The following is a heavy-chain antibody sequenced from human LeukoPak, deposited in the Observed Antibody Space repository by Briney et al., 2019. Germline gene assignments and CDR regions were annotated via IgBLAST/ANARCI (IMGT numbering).Heavy chain of an antibody. Sequence: VGSLRLSCAASGFTFSSYAMHWVRQAPGKGLEWVAVISYDGSNKYYADSVKGRFTISRDNSKNTLYLQMNSLRAEDTAVYYCARDPYGGGATLPTYWGQGTLVTVSS. V-gene: IGHV3-30-3*01. J-gene: IGHJ4*02. CDR2: ISYDGSNK. CDR1: GFTFSSYA. D-gene: IGHD1-26*01. CDR3: ARDPYGGGATLPTY.